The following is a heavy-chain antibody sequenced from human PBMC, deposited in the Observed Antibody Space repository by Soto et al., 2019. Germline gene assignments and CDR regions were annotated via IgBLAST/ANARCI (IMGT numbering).Heavy chain of an antibody. Sequence: QVQLVESGGGVVQPGRSLRLSCAASGFTFSSYAMHWVRQAPGKGLEWVAVISYDGSNKYYADSVKGRFTISRDNSKNTLYLQMNSLRAEDTAVYYCARSGSSWYSVDYWGQGTLVTVSS. CDR2: ISYDGSNK. CDR1: GFTFSSYA. V-gene: IGHV3-30-3*01. J-gene: IGHJ4*02. D-gene: IGHD6-13*01. CDR3: ARSGSSWYSVDY.